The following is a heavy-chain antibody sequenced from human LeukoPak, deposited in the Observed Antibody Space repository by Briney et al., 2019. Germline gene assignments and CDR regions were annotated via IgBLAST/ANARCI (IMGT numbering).Heavy chain of an antibody. CDR2: IYYSGST. Sequence: PSETLSLTCTVSGGSISSYYWSWIRQPPGKGLEWIGYIYYSGSTNYNPSLKSRVTISVDTSKNQFSLKLSSVTAADTAVYYCARTRTTVTTNYYYYYGMDVWGQGTTVTVSS. D-gene: IGHD4-17*01. V-gene: IGHV4-59*01. J-gene: IGHJ6*02. CDR1: GGSISSYY. CDR3: ARTRTTVTTNYYYYYGMDV.